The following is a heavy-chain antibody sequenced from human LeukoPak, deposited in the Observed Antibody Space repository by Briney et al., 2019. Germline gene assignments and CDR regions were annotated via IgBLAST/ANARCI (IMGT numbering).Heavy chain of an antibody. CDR3: ARAPASSTINDAFDI. CDR2: IYYSGST. J-gene: IGHJ3*02. CDR1: GGSISSSSYY. Sequence: PSETLSLTCTVSGGSISSSSYYWGWIRQPPGKGLEWIGSIYYSGSTYYNPSLKSRVTISVDTSKNQLSLKLSSVTAADTAVYYCARAPASSTINDAFDIWGQGTMVTVSS. V-gene: IGHV4-39*01. D-gene: IGHD2-2*01.